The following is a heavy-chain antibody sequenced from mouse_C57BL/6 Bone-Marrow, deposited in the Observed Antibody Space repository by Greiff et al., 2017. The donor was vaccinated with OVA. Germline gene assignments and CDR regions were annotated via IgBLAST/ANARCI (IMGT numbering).Heavy chain of an antibody. D-gene: IGHD1-1*01. CDR3: ARADYYGSSSPV. Sequence: EVKLVESGGGLVKPGGSLKLSCAASGFTFSDYGMHWVRQAPEKGLEWVAYISSGSSTIYYADTVKGRFTISRDNAKNTLFLQMTSLRSEDTAMYYCARADYYGSSSPVWGTGTTVTVSS. J-gene: IGHJ1*03. V-gene: IGHV5-17*01. CDR2: ISSGSSTI. CDR1: GFTFSDYG.